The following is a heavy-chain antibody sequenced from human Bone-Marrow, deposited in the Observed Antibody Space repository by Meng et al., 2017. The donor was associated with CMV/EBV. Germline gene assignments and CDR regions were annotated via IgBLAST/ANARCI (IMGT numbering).Heavy chain of an antibody. CDR2: IYWDDDK. CDR1: LSTSGGG. V-gene: IGHV2-5*02. CDR3: AHRRHRDSGYAEGNWFDP. Sequence: LSTSGGGVGWIRQPPGKALEWLALIYWDDDKRYSPSLKSRLTITKDTSKNQVVLTMTNMDPVDTATYYCAHRRHRDSGYAEGNWFDPWGQGTLVTVSS. D-gene: IGHD5-12*01. J-gene: IGHJ5*02.